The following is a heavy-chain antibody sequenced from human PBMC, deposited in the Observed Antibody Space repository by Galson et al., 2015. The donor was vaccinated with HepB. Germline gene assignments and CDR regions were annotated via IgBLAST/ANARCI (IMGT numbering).Heavy chain of an antibody. Sequence: SVKVSCKASGGTFSSYGISWVRQAPGQGLEWMGGIIPIFGTANYAQKFQGRVTITADESTSTAYMELSSLRSEDTAVYYCARRKLEKHAHLDYWGQGTLVTVSS. D-gene: IGHD1-1*01. J-gene: IGHJ4*02. CDR1: GGTFSSYG. CDR3: ARRKLEKHAHLDY. V-gene: IGHV1-69*13. CDR2: IIPIFGTA.